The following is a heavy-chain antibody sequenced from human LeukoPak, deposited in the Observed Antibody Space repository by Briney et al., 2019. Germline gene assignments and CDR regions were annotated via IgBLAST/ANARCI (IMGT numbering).Heavy chain of an antibody. V-gene: IGHV4-31*03. J-gene: IGHJ4*02. CDR1: GGSISSGGYY. D-gene: IGHD5-24*01. CDR2: IYYSGST. Sequence: SETLSLTCTVSGGSISSGGYYWSWIRQYPGKGLEWIGYIYYSGSTYYNPSLKSRVTISVDTSKNQFSLNLSSVTAADTAVYYCARSPDGYNLDYWGQGTLVTVSS. CDR3: ARSPDGYNLDY.